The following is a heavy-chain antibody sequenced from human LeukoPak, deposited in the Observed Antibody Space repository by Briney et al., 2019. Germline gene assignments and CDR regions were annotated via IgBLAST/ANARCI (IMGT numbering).Heavy chain of an antibody. V-gene: IGHV1-46*01. J-gene: IGHJ6*02. D-gene: IGHD3-16*01. Sequence: ASVKVSCKASGYTFTNYYMHWVRQAPGQGLEWMGIINPSGGSTSYAQKFQGRVTMTRDTSTSTVYMELSSLRSEDTAVYYCAREIGMGAFDYYYYGMDVWGQGTTVTVSS. CDR3: AREIGMGAFDYYYYGMDV. CDR1: GYTFTNYY. CDR2: INPSGGST.